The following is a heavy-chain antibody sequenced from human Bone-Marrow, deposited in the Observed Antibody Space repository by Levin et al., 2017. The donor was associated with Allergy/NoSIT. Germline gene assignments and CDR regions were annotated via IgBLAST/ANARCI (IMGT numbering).Heavy chain of an antibody. D-gene: IGHD6-19*01. CDR2: IHSSGRG. CDR3: ARDRRSDGWYYFDY. CDR1: GDSISGFY. V-gene: IGHV4-59*01. Sequence: SETLSLTCSVSGDSISGFYWSWIRQPPGKGLEWIGYIHSSGRGNYNPSLKRRVTISVDTSKNQFSLRLNSVTAADTAVYYCARDRRSDGWYYFDYWGQGTLVTVSS. J-gene: IGHJ4*02.